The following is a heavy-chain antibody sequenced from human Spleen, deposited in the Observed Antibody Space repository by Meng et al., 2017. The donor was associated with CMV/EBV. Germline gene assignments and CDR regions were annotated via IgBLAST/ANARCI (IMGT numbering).Heavy chain of an antibody. J-gene: IGHJ4*02. Sequence: ASVKVSCKASGYTFTSYDINWVRQATGQGLEWMGWRNPNSGNTGYAQKFQGRVTITADKSTSTAYMELSSLRSEDTAVYYCARVAAMPHYFDYWGQGTLATVSS. CDR3: ARVAAMPHYFDY. V-gene: IGHV1-8*03. CDR2: RNPNSGNT. CDR1: GYTFTSYD. D-gene: IGHD2-2*01.